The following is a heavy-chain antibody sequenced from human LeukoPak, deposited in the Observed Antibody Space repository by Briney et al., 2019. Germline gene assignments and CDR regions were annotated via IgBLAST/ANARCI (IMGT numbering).Heavy chain of an antibody. Sequence: PSETLSLTCAVYGGSFGAYYWSWIRQPPGKGLEWIGEINHSGSTNYNPSLKSRVTISVDTSKNHFSLKLSSVTAADTAVYYCAGPGAGDPDYWGQGTLVTVSS. D-gene: IGHD3-10*01. CDR1: GGSFGAYY. V-gene: IGHV4-34*01. CDR2: INHSGST. CDR3: AGPGAGDPDY. J-gene: IGHJ4*02.